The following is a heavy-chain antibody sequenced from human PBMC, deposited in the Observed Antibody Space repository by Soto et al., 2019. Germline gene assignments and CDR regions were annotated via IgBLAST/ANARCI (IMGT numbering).Heavy chain of an antibody. CDR2: IIPILGIA. Sequence: RASVKVSCKASGGTFSSYTISWVRQAPGQGLEWMGRIIPILGIANYAQKFQGRVTITADKSTSTAYMELSSLRSEDTAVYYCATDPTDIYYMDVWGKGTTVTVSS. CDR1: GGTFSSYT. D-gene: IGHD2-15*01. V-gene: IGHV1-69*02. J-gene: IGHJ6*03. CDR3: ATDPTDIYYMDV.